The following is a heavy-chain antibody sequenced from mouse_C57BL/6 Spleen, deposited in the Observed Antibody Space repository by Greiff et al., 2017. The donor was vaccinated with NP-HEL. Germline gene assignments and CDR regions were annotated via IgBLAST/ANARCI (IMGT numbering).Heavy chain of an antibody. CDR2: IYPGGGYT. CDR3: ARYVGYDHWYFDV. D-gene: IGHD2-2*01. J-gene: IGHJ1*03. CDR1: GYTFTNYW. V-gene: IGHV1-63*01. Sequence: VQLQQSGAELVRPGTSVKMSCKASGYTFTNYWIGWAKQRPGHGLEWIGDIYPGGGYTNYNEQFKGKATLTADKSSSTAYMQFSSLTSEDSAIYYCARYVGYDHWYFDVWGTGTTVTVSS.